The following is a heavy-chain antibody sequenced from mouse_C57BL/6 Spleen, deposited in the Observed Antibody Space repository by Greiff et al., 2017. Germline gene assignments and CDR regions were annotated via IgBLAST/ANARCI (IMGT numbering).Heavy chain of an antibody. CDR1: GFTFSDYG. CDR3: ARRDRGGAMDY. CDR2: ISSGSSTI. V-gene: IGHV5-17*01. J-gene: IGHJ4*01. D-gene: IGHD2-14*01. Sequence: EVQVVESGGGLVKPGGSLKLSCAASGFTFSDYGMHWVRQAPEKGLEWVAYISSGSSTIYYADTVKGRFTISRDNAKNTLFLQMTSLRSEDTAMYYCARRDRGGAMDYWGQGTSVTVSS.